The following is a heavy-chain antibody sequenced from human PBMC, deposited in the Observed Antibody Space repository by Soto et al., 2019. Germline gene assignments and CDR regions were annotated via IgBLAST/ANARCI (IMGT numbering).Heavy chain of an antibody. CDR2: ISTSGTSA. CDR3: ARDRGAVTGQDFDH. J-gene: IGHJ4*02. CDR1: GFPFSAFY. D-gene: IGHD6-19*01. V-gene: IGHV3-11*05. Sequence: QVQLEESGGGLVKPGGSLRLSCAASGFPFSAFYMSWVRQAPGKGLEYISYISTSGTSANYADSVKGRFTISRDNSKNSLYLQMNSLRTEDTAVYYCARDRGAVTGQDFDHWGQGALVTVSS.